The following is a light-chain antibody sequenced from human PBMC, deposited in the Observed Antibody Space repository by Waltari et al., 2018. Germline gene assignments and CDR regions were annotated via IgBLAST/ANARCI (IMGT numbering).Light chain of an antibody. V-gene: IGLV2-8*01. CDR2: EVS. Sequence: QSALTQPPSASGSPGQSFTISCPGTSSDVGAYNYVSWYQQHPGKAPKLLIYEVSKRASGGPDRFSGSKSGNTASLTVSGLQAEDEADYYCASRGASKVFGGGTKLTVL. CDR3: ASRGASKV. CDR1: SSDVGAYNY. J-gene: IGLJ2*01.